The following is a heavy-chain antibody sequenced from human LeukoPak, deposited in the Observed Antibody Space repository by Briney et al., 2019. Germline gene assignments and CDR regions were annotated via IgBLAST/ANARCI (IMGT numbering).Heavy chain of an antibody. CDR2: IGTAGDT. CDR3: ARGPKLEPPDY. D-gene: IGHD1-1*01. Sequence: GGSLRLSCAASGFTFSSYDMHWVRQATGKGLEWVSAIGTAGDTYYPGSVKGRFTISRENAKNSLYLQMNSLRAGDTAVYYCARGPKLEPPDYWGQGTMVTVSS. V-gene: IGHV3-13*01. CDR1: GFTFSSYD. J-gene: IGHJ3*01.